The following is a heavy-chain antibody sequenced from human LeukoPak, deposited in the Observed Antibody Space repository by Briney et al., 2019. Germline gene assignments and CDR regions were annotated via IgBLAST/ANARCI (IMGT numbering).Heavy chain of an antibody. V-gene: IGHV3-53*01. CDR2: IYISGST. CDR3: AKVASSSHFDY. Sequence: GGSLRLSCAASGFTVSSNYMNWVRQAPGKGLEWVSVIYISGSTYYADSVKGRFTISRDNSKNTLYLQMNSLRAEDTAVYYCAKVASSSHFDYWGQGTLVTVSS. J-gene: IGHJ4*02. D-gene: IGHD6-13*01. CDR1: GFTVSSNY.